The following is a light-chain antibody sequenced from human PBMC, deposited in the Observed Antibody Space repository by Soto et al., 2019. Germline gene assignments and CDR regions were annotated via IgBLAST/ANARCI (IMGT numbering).Light chain of an antibody. J-gene: IGKJ1*01. CDR1: QSVSSSY. V-gene: IGKV3-20*01. CDR3: QQYGSSSWT. Sequence: LVLTQSPGTLSLSPGERATLFCRASQSVSSSYLAWYQQKPGQAPRLLIYGASSRATGIPDRFSGSGSGTDFTLTISRLEPEDFAVYYCQQYGSSSWTFGQGTKVDIK. CDR2: GAS.